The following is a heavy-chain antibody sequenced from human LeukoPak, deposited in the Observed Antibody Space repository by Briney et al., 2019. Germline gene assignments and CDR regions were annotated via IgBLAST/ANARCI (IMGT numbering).Heavy chain of an antibody. J-gene: IGHJ4*02. V-gene: IGHV3-53*01. CDR3: ASGGKYCTGGACYGD. CDR1: GFIVSDDY. CDR2: IYSGGAT. Sequence: PGGSLRLACAASGFIVSDDYISWVRQTPGKGLERVSVIYSGGATFYADSVKGRFTISRDNSKNTVHLQMNSLRAEDTAVYYCASGGKYCTGGACYGDWGQGTLVTVSS. D-gene: IGHD2-8*02.